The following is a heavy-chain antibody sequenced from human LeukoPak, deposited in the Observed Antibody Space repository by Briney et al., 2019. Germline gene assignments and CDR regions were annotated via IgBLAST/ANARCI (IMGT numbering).Heavy chain of an antibody. Sequence: SETLSLTCTVSGGSISSYYWGWIRPTPGKGLEWIAYIHYSGTTNYNPSLKRRVTISLDTSKNHFSLKLTSVTAADTAVYYCARGTRGYSSARKYFYYYMDVWGKGTTVTIS. CDR2: IHYSGTT. CDR1: GGSISSYY. J-gene: IGHJ6*03. D-gene: IGHD5-18*01. V-gene: IGHV4-59*01. CDR3: ARGTRGYSSARKYFYYYMDV.